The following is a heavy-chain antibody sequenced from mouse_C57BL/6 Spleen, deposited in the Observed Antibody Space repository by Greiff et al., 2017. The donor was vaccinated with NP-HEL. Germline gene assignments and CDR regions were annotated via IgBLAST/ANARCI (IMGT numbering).Heavy chain of an antibody. D-gene: IGHD4-1*01. V-gene: IGHV1-80*01. J-gene: IGHJ2*01. Sequence: VKLQQSGAELVKPGASVKISCKASGYAFSSYWMNWVKQRPGKGLEWIGQIYPGDGDTNYNGKFKGKATLTADKSSSTADMQLSSLTSEDSAVYFCARGNWDVNFDYWGQGTTLTVSS. CDR2: IYPGDGDT. CDR1: GYAFSSYW. CDR3: ARGNWDVNFDY.